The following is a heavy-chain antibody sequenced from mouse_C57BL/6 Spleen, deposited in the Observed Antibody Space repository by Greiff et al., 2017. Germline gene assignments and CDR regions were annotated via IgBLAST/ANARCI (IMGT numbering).Heavy chain of an antibody. V-gene: IGHV1-59*01. CDR2: IDPSDSYT. D-gene: IGHD1-1*01. CDR3: ARYGSSDWFAY. J-gene: IGHJ3*01. CDR1: GYTFTSYW. Sequence: VQLQQPGAELVRPGTSVKLSCKASGYTFTSYWMHWVKQRPGQGLEWIGVIDPSDSYTNYNQKFKGKATLTVDTSSSTAYMQLSSLTSEDSAVYYCARYGSSDWFAYWGQGTLVTVSA.